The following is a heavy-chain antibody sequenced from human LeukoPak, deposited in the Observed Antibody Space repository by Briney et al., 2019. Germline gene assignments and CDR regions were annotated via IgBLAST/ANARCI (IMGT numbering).Heavy chain of an antibody. D-gene: IGHD3-3*01. J-gene: IGHJ4*02. CDR1: GGSISNYY. CDR3: ATIMGPYDFWSGYYRDY. CDR2: IYTSGST. V-gene: IGHV4-4*07. Sequence: SETLSLTCTVSGGSISNYYWSWIRQPAGKGLEWIGRIYTSGSTNYNPSLKSRVTISVDTSKNQFSLKLSSVTAADTAVYYCATIMGPYDFWSGYYRDYWGQGTLVTVSS.